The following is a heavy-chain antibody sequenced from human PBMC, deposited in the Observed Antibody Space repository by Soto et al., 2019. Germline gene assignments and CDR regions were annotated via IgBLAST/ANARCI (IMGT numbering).Heavy chain of an antibody. CDR3: AQGGSAHGGGSHAFDV. CDR1: GFSFTTTGVG. D-gene: IGHD2-15*01. Sequence: QITLKESGPTLVKPTQTLTLTCTFSGFSFTTTGVGVAWIRQPPGKALEWLALIFCDDDKRYSPSLKSRLTLTIDTSENQVVLKVTNMDPVDTAAYYCAQGGSAHGGGSHAFDVWGPGTMVTVSS. CDR2: IFCDDDK. V-gene: IGHV2-5*02. J-gene: IGHJ3*01.